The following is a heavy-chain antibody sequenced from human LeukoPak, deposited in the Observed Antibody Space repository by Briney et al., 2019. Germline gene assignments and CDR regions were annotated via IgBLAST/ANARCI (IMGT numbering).Heavy chain of an antibody. D-gene: IGHD5-12*01. V-gene: IGHV3-30*18. CDR3: VKDRNSGYDSDY. Sequence: GRSLRLSCAASGFTFSSYGMHWVRQAPGKGLEWVAVISYDGSNKYYADSVKGRFTISRDNSKNTLYLQMNSLRAEDTAVYYCVKDRNSGYDSDYWGQGTLVTVSS. CDR1: GFTFSSYG. J-gene: IGHJ4*02. CDR2: ISYDGSNK.